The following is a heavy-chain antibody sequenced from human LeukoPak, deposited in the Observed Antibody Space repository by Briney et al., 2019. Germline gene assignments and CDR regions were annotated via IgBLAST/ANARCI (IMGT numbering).Heavy chain of an antibody. CDR3: ARDFHPVLVIVATNIDY. Sequence: PGGSLRLSCAASGFTVSSNYMSWVRQAPGKGLEWVSVIYSSGSTYYADSVKGRFTISRDNSKNTLYLQMNSLRAEDTAVYYCARDFHPVLVIVATNIDYWGQGTLVTVSS. CDR1: GFTVSSNY. V-gene: IGHV3-66*03. CDR2: IYSSGST. J-gene: IGHJ4*02. D-gene: IGHD2-15*01.